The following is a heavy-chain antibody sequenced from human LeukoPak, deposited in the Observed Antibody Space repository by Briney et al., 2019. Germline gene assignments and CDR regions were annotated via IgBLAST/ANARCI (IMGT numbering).Heavy chain of an antibody. CDR3: ARAYCGGDCYPPLYDY. CDR2: IIPIFGTA. Sequence: SVKVSCKASGGTFSSYVISWVRQAPGQGLEWMGGIIPIFGTANYAQKFQGRVTITTDESTSTAYMELSSLRSEDTAVYYCARAYCGGDCYPPLYDYWGQGTLVTVSS. J-gene: IGHJ4*02. CDR1: GGTFSSYV. D-gene: IGHD2-21*02. V-gene: IGHV1-69*05.